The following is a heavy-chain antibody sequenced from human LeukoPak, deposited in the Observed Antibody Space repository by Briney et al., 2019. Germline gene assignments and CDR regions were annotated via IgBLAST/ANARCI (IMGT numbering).Heavy chain of an antibody. J-gene: IGHJ4*02. CDR2: ISGSGSSI. CDR3: AKGLGFMIRGVDFDY. D-gene: IGHD3-10*01. V-gene: IGHV3-23*01. CDR1: GFTFSSYA. Sequence: GGSLRLSCAASGFTFSSYAMSWVRQAPGKGLEWVSAISGSGSSIYYADSVKGRFTISRDSSKNTLYLQMNSLRAEDTAVYYCAKGLGFMIRGVDFDYWGQGTLVTVSS.